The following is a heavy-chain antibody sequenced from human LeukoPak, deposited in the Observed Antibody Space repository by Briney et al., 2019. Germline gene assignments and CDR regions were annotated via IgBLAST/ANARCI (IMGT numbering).Heavy chain of an antibody. D-gene: IGHD3-3*01. CDR2: IKQDRTEK. CDR1: GFTFSSSW. CDR3: ARLREIPIFGVVTKSTSYFDY. V-gene: IGHV3-7*01. Sequence: GGSLRLSCAASGFTFSSSWISWVRQAPGKGLEWVANIKQDRTEKYYVDSVKGRFTISRDNAKSSLYLQMNSLRAEDTAVYYCARLREIPIFGVVTKSTSYFDYWGQGTLVTVSS. J-gene: IGHJ4*02.